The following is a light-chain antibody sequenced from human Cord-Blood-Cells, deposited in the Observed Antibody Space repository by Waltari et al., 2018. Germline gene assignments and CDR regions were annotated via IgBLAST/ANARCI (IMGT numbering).Light chain of an antibody. J-gene: IGLJ3*02. CDR3: SSYTSSSTWV. CDR2: DVS. V-gene: IGLV2-14*03. CDR1: SSDVGGYNY. Sequence: QSALTQPASVSGSPGQSITISCTRTSSDVGGYNYVSWYQQHPGKPPKLMIYDVSNRPSGVSNRFSGSKSGNTASLTISGLQAEDEADYYCSSYTSSSTWVFGGGTKLTVL.